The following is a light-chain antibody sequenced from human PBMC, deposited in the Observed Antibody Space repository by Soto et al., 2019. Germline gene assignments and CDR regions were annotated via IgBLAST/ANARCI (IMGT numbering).Light chain of an antibody. J-gene: IGLJ3*02. CDR3: CSYAGSSSLV. CDR2: EDS. CDR1: SSDVGSYNL. Sequence: QSVLTQPASVSGSPGQSITISCTGTSSDVGSYNLVSWYQHHPGKAPKLMIYEDSKRPSGVSNRFSGSKSGNTASLTISGLQAEDEADYHCCSYAGSSSLVFGGGTKLTVL. V-gene: IGLV2-23*01.